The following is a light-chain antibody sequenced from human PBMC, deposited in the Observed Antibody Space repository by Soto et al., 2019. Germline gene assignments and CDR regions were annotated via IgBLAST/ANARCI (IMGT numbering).Light chain of an antibody. V-gene: IGKV1-5*03. J-gene: IGKJ1*01. CDR2: KAS. CDR1: QSITGW. Sequence: DIQMTQSPSTLSASVGDRVTITCRASQSITGWLAWFQQKPGKAPKLLISKASSLQSGVPSRFSGSGSGTEFTLTISSLQPDDFATYYCQQYNPYSPWTFGQGTKVE. CDR3: QQYNPYSPWT.